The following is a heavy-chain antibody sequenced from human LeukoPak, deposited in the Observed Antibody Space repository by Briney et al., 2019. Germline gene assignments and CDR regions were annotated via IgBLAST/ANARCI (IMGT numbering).Heavy chain of an antibody. CDR3: ARDGVVGTGIAFDI. J-gene: IGHJ3*02. D-gene: IGHD7-27*01. CDR2: ITPGNGKT. V-gene: IGHV1-3*01. Sequence: GASVKVSCTASGYSFITYDMYWVRQAPGQRLEWMGWITPGNGKTKYSQKFQGRVSITRDTSATTVYMDLSSLRSEDTAVYYCARDGVVGTGIAFDIWGQGTMVTVSS. CDR1: GYSFITYD.